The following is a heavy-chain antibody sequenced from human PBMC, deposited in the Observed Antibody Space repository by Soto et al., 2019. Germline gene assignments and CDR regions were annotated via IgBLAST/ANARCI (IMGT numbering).Heavy chain of an antibody. Sequence: GGSLRLGCEASGFTFSRYALNWVRQAPGKGLEWVAEISGSGTSTYYAPSVKGRFIISSDSSKNTFYLRMNSLRAEDTAMYYCARSLSALFSLGDFNDRGQGA. CDR3: ARSLSALFSLGDFND. J-gene: IGHJ4*02. D-gene: IGHD2-8*01. V-gene: IGHV3-23*01. CDR2: ISGSGTST. CDR1: GFTFSRYA.